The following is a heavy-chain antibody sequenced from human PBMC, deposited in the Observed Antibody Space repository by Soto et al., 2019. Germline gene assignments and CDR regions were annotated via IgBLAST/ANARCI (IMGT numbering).Heavy chain of an antibody. J-gene: IGHJ5*02. Sequence: QVQLVQSGGEMKKPGASVKVSCKASGYTFTNFGISWVRQAPGQGPEGVGWISAYNDERNYAQKFRGRVIMTTDTSTSTAYMELRTLTSDDTAVYYCARDYDIWGEDWFDPWGQGTLVTVSS. D-gene: IGHD3-9*01. CDR3: ARDYDIWGEDWFDP. V-gene: IGHV1-18*01. CDR2: ISAYNDER. CDR1: GYTFTNFG.